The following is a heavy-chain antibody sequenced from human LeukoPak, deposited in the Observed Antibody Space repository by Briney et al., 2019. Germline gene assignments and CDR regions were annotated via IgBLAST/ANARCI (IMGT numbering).Heavy chain of an antibody. D-gene: IGHD2-8*01. CDR1: AFNYTNNR. CDR3: ASGVNGVVRIDY. V-gene: IGHV3-7*05. Sequence: GGSLRLSCAAHAFNYTNNRMTWVGQAPGKGLDWVSSIKEDGSENYYVDSMKGRFTISCAIAKNSRYLHINTLRAEDTAVYYCASGVNGVVRIDYWGQGTLGTVAS. J-gene: IGHJ4*02. CDR2: IKEDGSEN.